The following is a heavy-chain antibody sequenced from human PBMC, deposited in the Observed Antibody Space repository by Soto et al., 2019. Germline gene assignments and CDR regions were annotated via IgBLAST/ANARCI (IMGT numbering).Heavy chain of an antibody. V-gene: IGHV1-24*01. CDR1: GYTLAELS. CDR2: FDPEDGET. Sequence: ASVKGSCKVSGYTLAELSMHWVRQAPGKGLEWMGGFDPEDGETIYAQKFQGRVTMTEDTSTDTAYMELSSLRSEDTAVYYCATALQYGGNSFDIWGQGTMVTVSS. CDR3: ATALQYGGNSFDI. D-gene: IGHD2-21*01. J-gene: IGHJ3*02.